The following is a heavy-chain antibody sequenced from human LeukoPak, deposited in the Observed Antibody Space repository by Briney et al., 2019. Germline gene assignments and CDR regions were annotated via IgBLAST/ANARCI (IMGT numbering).Heavy chain of an antibody. V-gene: IGHV1-69*04. Sequence: GASVKVSCKASGGTFSSYAISWVRQAPGQGLEWMGRIIPILGIANYAQKFQGRVTITADKSTSTAYMELSSLRSEDTAVYYCARLRGDTAMVSDYWGQGTLVTVSS. D-gene: IGHD5-18*01. J-gene: IGHJ4*02. CDR2: IIPILGIA. CDR3: ARLRGDTAMVSDY. CDR1: GGTFSSYA.